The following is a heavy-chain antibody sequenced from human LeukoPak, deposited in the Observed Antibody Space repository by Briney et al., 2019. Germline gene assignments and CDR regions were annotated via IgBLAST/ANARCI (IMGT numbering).Heavy chain of an antibody. CDR3: ARESEGGTGTSCPDY. J-gene: IGHJ4*02. V-gene: IGHV3-33*05. CDR1: GFIFSSDD. CDR2: IQSNGRNK. D-gene: IGHD2-2*01. Sequence: GGSLRLSCAAAGFIFSSDDMHWVRQAPGKGLEWVAGIQSNGRNKYYVDSVKGRFAISRDNSKSTLYLQVNSLRVEDTALYYCARESEGGTGTSCPDYWGQGTLVTVSS.